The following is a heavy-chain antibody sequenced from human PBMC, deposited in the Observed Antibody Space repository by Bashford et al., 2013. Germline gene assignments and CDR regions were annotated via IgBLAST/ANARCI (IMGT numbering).Heavy chain of an antibody. CDR1: GGSLSSFNNYY. CDR3: ARHFGYFDA. Sequence: SETLSLTCTVSGGSLSSFNNYYWGWVRQPPGKGLEWIGSLFYTGTSHYNPSLRSRITISGDTSKNQFSLNLSSVTAADTGVYYCARHFGYFDAWGQGSPVTVSS. D-gene: IGHD3-10*01. V-gene: IGHV4-39*01. J-gene: IGHJ4*02. CDR2: LFYTGTS.